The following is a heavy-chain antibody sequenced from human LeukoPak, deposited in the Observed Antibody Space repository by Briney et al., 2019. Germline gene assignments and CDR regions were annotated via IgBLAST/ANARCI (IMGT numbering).Heavy chain of an antibody. V-gene: IGHV3-20*01. CDR2: INWNGGST. J-gene: IGHJ4*02. Sequence: GGSLRLSCAASGFTFDDYGMSWVRQAPGKGLEWVSGINWNGGSTGYADSVKGRFTISRDNAKNSLYLQMNSLRAEDTALYHCAREGGYCYGRSCRYFDSWGQGTLVTVSS. CDR3: AREGGYCYGRSCRYFDS. CDR1: GFTFDDYG. D-gene: IGHD2-15*01.